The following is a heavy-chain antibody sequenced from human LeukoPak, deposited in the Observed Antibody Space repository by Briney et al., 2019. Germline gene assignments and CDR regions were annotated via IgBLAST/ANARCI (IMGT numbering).Heavy chain of an antibody. CDR2: INPSGGST. J-gene: IGHJ5*02. CDR1: GYTFTSYY. Sequence: ASVKVSCKASGYTFTSYYMHWVRQAPGQGLEWMGIINPSGGSTSYAQKFQGRVTISVDKSKNQFSLKLSSVTAADTAVYYCARFHGGNNWFDPWGQGTLVTVSS. V-gene: IGHV1-46*01. D-gene: IGHD4-23*01. CDR3: ARFHGGNNWFDP.